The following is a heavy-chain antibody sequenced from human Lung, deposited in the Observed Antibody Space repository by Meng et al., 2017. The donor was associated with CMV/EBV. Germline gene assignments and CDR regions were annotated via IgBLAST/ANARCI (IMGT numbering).Heavy chain of an antibody. CDR1: GDTFRSHA. D-gene: IGHD3-22*01. Sequence: SXXVSXKASGDTFRSHAISWVRQAPGQGLEWMGGIIPILGIATYAQKFQGRVAIAADKSTTTAYMELSRLRSEDTAVYFCARALYYYDSSGYYPYFDYLGQGTLVTVSS. CDR2: IIPILGIA. CDR3: ARALYYYDSSGYYPYFDY. V-gene: IGHV1-69*10. J-gene: IGHJ4*02.